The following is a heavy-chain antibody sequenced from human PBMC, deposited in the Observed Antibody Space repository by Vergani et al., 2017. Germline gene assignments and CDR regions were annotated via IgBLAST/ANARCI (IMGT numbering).Heavy chain of an antibody. V-gene: IGHV4-39*01. CDR3: ANYDTSGSSSY. D-gene: IGHD3-22*01. Sequence: QLQLQESGPGLLKPSETLSLTCSVSGGSLRHSGYYWGWIRQSPGKGLEWLGSIYASGNAYYNPSLQSRVTISVDTSKNQFSLKLTSVTAKDTATYFCANYDTSGSSSYWGQGALVIVSA. CDR2: IYASGNA. J-gene: IGHJ4*02. CDR1: GGSLRHSGYY.